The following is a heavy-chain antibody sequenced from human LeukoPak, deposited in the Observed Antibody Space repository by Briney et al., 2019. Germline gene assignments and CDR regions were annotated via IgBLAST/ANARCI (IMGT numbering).Heavy chain of an antibody. J-gene: IGHJ3*02. CDR1: GYTFTGYY. CDR2: INPNSGGT. Sequence: ASVKVSCKASGYTFTGYYTHWVRQAPGQGLEWMGWINPNSGGTNYAQKFQGRVTMTRDTSISTAYMELSRLRSDDTAVYYCMGESVFGVVRDAFDIWGQGTMVTVSS. D-gene: IGHD3-3*01. V-gene: IGHV1-2*02. CDR3: MGESVFGVVRDAFDI.